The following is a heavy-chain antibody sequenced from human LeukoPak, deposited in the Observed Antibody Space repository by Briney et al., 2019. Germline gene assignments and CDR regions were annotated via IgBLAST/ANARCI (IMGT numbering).Heavy chain of an antibody. CDR2: ISSSSSTI. V-gene: IGHV3-48*01. D-gene: IGHD2-2*01. Sequence: GGSLRLSCAASGFTFSSYSMNWVRQAPGKGLEWVSYISSSSSTIYYADSVKGRFTISRDNAKNSLYLQMNSLRAEDTAVYYCARDKGHCSSTSCSFDYWGQGILVTVSS. CDR1: GFTFSSYS. CDR3: ARDKGHCSSTSCSFDY. J-gene: IGHJ4*02.